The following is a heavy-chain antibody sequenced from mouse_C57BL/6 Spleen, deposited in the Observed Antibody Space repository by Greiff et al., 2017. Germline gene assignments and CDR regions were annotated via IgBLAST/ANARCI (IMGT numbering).Heavy chain of an antibody. J-gene: IGHJ4*01. V-gene: IGHV1-64*01. CDR2: IHPNSGST. Sequence: VQLQQPGAELVKPGASVKLSCKASGYTFTSYWMHWVKQRPGQGLEWIGMIHPNSGSTKYNEKFKSKATLTVDKSSSTAYMQLSSLTSEDSAVYYCANYGNPYAMDYWGQGTSVTVSS. CDR3: ANYGNPYAMDY. D-gene: IGHD2-1*01. CDR1: GYTFTSYW.